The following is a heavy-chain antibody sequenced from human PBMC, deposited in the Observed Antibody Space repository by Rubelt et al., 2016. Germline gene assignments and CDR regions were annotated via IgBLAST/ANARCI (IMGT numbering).Heavy chain of an antibody. D-gene: IGHD6-19*01. Sequence: GKGLVWVSRIKGDGSWTSYADSVKGRFTISRDNAKNTLYLQMNSLRAEDTAVYYCAREATVAGTDDAFDIWGQGTMVTVSS. J-gene: IGHJ3*02. V-gene: IGHV3-74*01. CDR3: AREATVAGTDDAFDI. CDR2: IKGDGSWT.